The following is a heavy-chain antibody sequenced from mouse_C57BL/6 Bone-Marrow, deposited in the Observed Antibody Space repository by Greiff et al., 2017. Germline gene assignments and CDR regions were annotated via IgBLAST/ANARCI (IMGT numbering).Heavy chain of an antibody. V-gene: IGHV5-17*01. CDR3: ARTYYYGSSYAMDY. J-gene: IGHJ4*01. Sequence: EVKLVESGGGLVKPGGSLKLSCAASGFTFSDYGMHWVRQAPEKGLEWVAYISSGSSTIYYADTVKGRFTISRDNAKNTLFLQMTSLRSENTAMYYCARTYYYGSSYAMDYGGQGTSVTVSA. D-gene: IGHD1-1*01. CDR1: GFTFSDYG. CDR2: ISSGSSTI.